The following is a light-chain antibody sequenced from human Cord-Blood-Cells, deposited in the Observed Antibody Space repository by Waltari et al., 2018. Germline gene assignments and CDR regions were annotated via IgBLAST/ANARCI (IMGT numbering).Light chain of an antibody. J-gene: IGKJ1*01. Sequence: IVLTQSPATLSLSPGERATLSCRASQSVSSYLAWYHQKPGQAPRLLIYDASNRATGIPARFSGSGSGTDFTLTISSREPEDFAVYYCQQRSNWPPWTFGQGTKVEIK. CDR1: QSVSSY. V-gene: IGKV3-11*01. CDR3: QQRSNWPPWT. CDR2: DAS.